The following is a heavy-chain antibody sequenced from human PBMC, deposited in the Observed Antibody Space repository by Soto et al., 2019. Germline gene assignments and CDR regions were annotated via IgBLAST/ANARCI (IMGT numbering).Heavy chain of an antibody. V-gene: IGHV1-2*04. J-gene: IGHJ6*02. CDR3: ATGGIAAADYGMDV. Sequence: ASVKVSCKASGYTFTGYCMHWVRQAPGQGLEWMGWINPNSGGTNYAQKFQGWVTMTRDTSISTAYMELSRLRSDDTAVYYCATGGIAAADYGMDVWGQGTTVTVSS. CDR1: GYTFTGYC. D-gene: IGHD6-13*01. CDR2: INPNSGGT.